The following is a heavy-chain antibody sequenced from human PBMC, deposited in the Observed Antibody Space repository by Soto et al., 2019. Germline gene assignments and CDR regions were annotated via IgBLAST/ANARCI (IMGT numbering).Heavy chain of an antibody. CDR3: ARRRIVVVPAAIFDY. CDR1: GGSFSGYY. D-gene: IGHD2-2*01. Sequence: LSLTCAVYGGSFSGYYWSWIRQPPGKGLEWIGEINHSGSTNYNPSLKSRVTISVDTSKNQFSLKLSSVTAADTAVYYCARRRIVVVPAAIFDYWGQGTLVTVSS. J-gene: IGHJ4*02. CDR2: INHSGST. V-gene: IGHV4-34*01.